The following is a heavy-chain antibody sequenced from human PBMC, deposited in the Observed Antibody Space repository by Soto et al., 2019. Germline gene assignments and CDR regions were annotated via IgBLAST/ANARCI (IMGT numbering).Heavy chain of an antibody. CDR3: ASIAVAGVAHDY. CDR2: IIPIFGTA. Sequence: SVKVSCKASGGTFSSYAISWVRQAPGQGLEWMGGIIPIFGTANYAQKFQGRVTITADESTSTAYMELSSLRSEDTAVYYCASIAVAGVAHDYWGQGTLVTVS. CDR1: GGTFSSYA. V-gene: IGHV1-69*13. D-gene: IGHD6-19*01. J-gene: IGHJ4*02.